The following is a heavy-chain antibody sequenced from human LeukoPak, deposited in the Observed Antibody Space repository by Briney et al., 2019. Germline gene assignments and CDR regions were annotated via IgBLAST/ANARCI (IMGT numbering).Heavy chain of an antibody. Sequence: GGSLRLSCAASGFTVSSNYMSWVRQAPGKGLEWVSVIYSGGSTYYADSVKGRFTISRDNAKNSLYLQMNSLRAEDTAVYYCARNGDCGGDCYSYYYYYYMDVWGKGTTVTVSS. J-gene: IGHJ6*03. CDR1: GFTVSSNY. CDR3: ARNGDCGGDCYSYYYYYYMDV. CDR2: IYSGGST. D-gene: IGHD2-21*01. V-gene: IGHV3-53*01.